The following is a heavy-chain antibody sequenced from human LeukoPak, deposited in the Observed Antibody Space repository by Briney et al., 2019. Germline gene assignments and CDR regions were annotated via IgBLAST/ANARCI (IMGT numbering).Heavy chain of an antibody. CDR3: AQESGDDFDY. CDR2: ISGSGSNT. Sequence: GGSPRLSCAASGFTFNNYAMSWVRQAPGKGLEWVSGISGSGSNTYYADSVKGRFTISRDNSKNTLYLQMNSLRAEDTAIYYCAQESGDDFDYWGQGTLVTVSS. V-gene: IGHV3-23*01. J-gene: IGHJ4*02. CDR1: GFTFNNYA. D-gene: IGHD5-24*01.